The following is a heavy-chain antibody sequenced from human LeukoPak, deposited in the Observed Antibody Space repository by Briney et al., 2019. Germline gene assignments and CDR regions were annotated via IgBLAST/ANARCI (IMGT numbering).Heavy chain of an antibody. CDR3: AKDQEVGATTIDY. V-gene: IGHV3-7*03. J-gene: IGHJ4*02. CDR1: GFTFSSYA. Sequence: GGSLRLSCAASGFTFSSYAMSWVRQAPGKGLEWVANIKRDGSEKYYVDSVKGRFTISRDNAKNSLYLQMNSLRAEDTAVYYCAKDQEVGATTIDYWGQGTLVTVSS. CDR2: IKRDGSEK. D-gene: IGHD1-26*01.